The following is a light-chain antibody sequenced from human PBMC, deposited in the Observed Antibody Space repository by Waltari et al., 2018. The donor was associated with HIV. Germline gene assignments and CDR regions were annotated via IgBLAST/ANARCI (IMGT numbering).Light chain of an antibody. Sequence: SYALTQPSSVSVSPGQTARITCSGDVLAKKYARWFQQKPGQAPVLVIYKDSERPSGIPVRFSGSSSGTTVTLTISGAQVEDEADYYCYSAADNNAVFGGGTKLTVL. CDR2: KDS. V-gene: IGLV3-27*01. CDR3: YSAADNNAV. J-gene: IGLJ3*02. CDR1: VLAKKY.